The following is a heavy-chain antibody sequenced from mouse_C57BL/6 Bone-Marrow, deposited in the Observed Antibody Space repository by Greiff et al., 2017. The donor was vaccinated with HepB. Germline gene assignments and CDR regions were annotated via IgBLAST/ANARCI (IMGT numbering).Heavy chain of an antibody. CDR1: GFNIKDYY. V-gene: IGHV14-1*01. Sequence: VQLQQSGAELVRPGASVKLSCTASGFNIKDYYMHWVKQRPEQGLEWIGRIDPEDGDTEYAPKFQGKATMTADTSSNTAYLQLSSLTSEDTAVYYCTTGYDSGLYYFDYWGQGTTLTVSS. J-gene: IGHJ2*01. D-gene: IGHD1-1*01. CDR2: IDPEDGDT. CDR3: TTGYDSGLYYFDY.